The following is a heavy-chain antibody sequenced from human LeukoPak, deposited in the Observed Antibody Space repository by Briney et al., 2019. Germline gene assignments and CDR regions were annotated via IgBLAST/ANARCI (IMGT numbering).Heavy chain of an antibody. D-gene: IGHD3-10*01. J-gene: IGHJ6*02. V-gene: IGHV3-23*01. CDR2: ISGSGGST. CDR1: GFTFSSYA. CDR3: ARYYGSGRGYYGLDV. Sequence: GGSLRLSCAASGFTFSSYAMSWVRQAPGKGLEWVSAISGSGGSTYYADSVKGRFTISRDNSKNTLYLQMNSLRAEDTAVYYCARYYGSGRGYYGLDVWGQGTTVTVFS.